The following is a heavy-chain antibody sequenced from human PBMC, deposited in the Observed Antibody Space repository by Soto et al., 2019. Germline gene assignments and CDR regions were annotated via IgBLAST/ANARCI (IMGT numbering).Heavy chain of an antibody. D-gene: IGHD3-22*01. CDR3: ARDRTYYYESSGYNSFDS. CDR2: ISYSSSDI. Sequence: EVQLVESGGGLVQSGGSLRLSCAASGFTFSSYSMNWVRQAPGKGLEWVSYISYSSSDIYYAASVKGRFTISRDNGKNAMYLQMNRLSDEDKAVYYCARDRTYYYESSGYNSFDSWGQGTLLTVSS. CDR1: GFTFSSYS. V-gene: IGHV3-48*02. J-gene: IGHJ4*02.